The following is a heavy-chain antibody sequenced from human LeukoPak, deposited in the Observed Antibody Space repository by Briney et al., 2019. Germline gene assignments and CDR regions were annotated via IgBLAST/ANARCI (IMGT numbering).Heavy chain of an antibody. CDR1: GFTVGSNY. CDR3: ARDLTGAVFDF. V-gene: IGHV3-66*01. D-gene: IGHD1-26*01. Sequence: PGGSLRLSCAASGFTVGSNYMNWVRQAPGKGLEWVSVIYSGGSTYYADSVKGRFTVSRDNSKNTLYLQMNSLRAEDTAVYYCARDLTGAVFDFWGQGTLVTVSS. CDR2: IYSGGST. J-gene: IGHJ4*02.